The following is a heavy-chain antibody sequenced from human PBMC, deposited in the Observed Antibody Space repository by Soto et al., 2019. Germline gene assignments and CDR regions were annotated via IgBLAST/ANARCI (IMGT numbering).Heavy chain of an antibody. CDR1: GYTFTGYY. CDR3: ATESRGYPYYYYGMAV. J-gene: IGHJ6*02. Sequence: QVQLVQSGAEVKKPGASVKVSCKASGYTFTGYYMHWVRQAPGQGLEWMGWINPNSGDTNYAQKFQGWVTMTRDTSISTAYRELSRLISDDTAVYYCATESRGYPYYYYGMAVWGQGTTVTVSS. CDR2: INPNSGDT. D-gene: IGHD5-12*01. V-gene: IGHV1-2*04.